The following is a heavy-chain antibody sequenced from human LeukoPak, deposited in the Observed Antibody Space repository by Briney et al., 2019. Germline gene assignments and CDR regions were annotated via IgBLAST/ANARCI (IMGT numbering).Heavy chain of an antibody. D-gene: IGHD3-22*01. CDR2: ISSDGINT. V-gene: IGHV3-30*04. CDR3: ARDLRPADTTGYYSRFDY. CDR1: GFAFNTYA. Sequence: PGRSLRLSCAASGFAFNTYALHWVRQAPGKGLEWVAIISSDGINTYYADSVEGRFSISRDNSKNMLYLQMDSLRAEDTAMYYCARDLRPADTTGYYSRFDYWGQGTLVTVSS. J-gene: IGHJ4*02.